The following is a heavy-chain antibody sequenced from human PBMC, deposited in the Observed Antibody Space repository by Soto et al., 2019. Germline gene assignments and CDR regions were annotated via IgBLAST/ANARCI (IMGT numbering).Heavy chain of an antibody. Sequence: SETMSLTCRVADDSSSRGAHQRTRNRQPPGKGLEWIGYVHFSGGTNYNPSLESRVTISIDTSRDQFSLELTSRTAANTAAYFYARDNMATFDYHYYGMDVWGQGTTVTVS. D-gene: IGHD5-12*01. CDR3: ARDNMATFDYHYYGMDV. V-gene: IGHV4-61*08. CDR2: VHFSGGT. J-gene: IGHJ6*02. CDR1: DDSSSRGAHQ.